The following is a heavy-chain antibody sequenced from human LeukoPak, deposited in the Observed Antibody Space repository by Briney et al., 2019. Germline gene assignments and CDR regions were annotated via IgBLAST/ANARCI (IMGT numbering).Heavy chain of an antibody. V-gene: IGHV3-30-3*01. CDR1: GFTFSSYA. CDR3: ARAIAVAGADNDY. Sequence: PERSLRLSCAASGFTFSSYAMHWVRQAPGKGLEWVAVISYDGSNKYYADSVKGRFTISRDNSKNTLYLQMNSLRAEDTAVYYCARAIAVAGADNDYWGQGTLVTVSS. D-gene: IGHD6-19*01. CDR2: ISYDGSNK. J-gene: IGHJ4*02.